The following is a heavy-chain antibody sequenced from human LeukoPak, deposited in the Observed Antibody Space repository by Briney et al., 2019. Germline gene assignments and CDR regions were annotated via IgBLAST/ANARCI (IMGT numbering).Heavy chain of an antibody. Sequence: GVSLRLSCAASGFTVSSNYMSWVRQAPGKGLEWVSVIYSGGSTYYADSVTGRFTISRDNSKNTLYLQMNSLRAEDTAVYYCARDGKFGEYNWFDPWGQGTLVTVSS. CDR3: ARDGKFGEYNWFDP. V-gene: IGHV3-53*01. J-gene: IGHJ5*02. D-gene: IGHD3-10*01. CDR1: GFTVSSNY. CDR2: IYSGGST.